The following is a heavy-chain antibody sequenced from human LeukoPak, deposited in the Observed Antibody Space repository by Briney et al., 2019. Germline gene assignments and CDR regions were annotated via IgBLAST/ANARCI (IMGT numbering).Heavy chain of an antibody. D-gene: IGHD6-13*01. CDR1: GFTFSTYS. Sequence: GGSLRLSCAASGFTFSTYSMNWVRQAPGKGLEWVSYITTSNITTYYAASVKGRFTVSRDNAKNSLYLQMNSLRAEDTAVYYCARGEQYSSSWTPHLDWGQGTLVTVSS. CDR3: ARGEQYSSSWTPHLD. J-gene: IGHJ4*02. V-gene: IGHV3-48*04. CDR2: ITTSNITT.